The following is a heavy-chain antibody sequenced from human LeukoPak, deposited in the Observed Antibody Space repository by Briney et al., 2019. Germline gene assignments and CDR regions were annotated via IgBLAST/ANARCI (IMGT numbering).Heavy chain of an antibody. Sequence: PGGSLRLSCAASGFTFSSYAMSWVRQAPGKGLEWVSAISGSGGSTYYADSVKGRFTISRDNAKNSLYLQMNSLRAEDTAVYYCARRGIAVAGWGFDYWGQGTLVTVSS. D-gene: IGHD6-19*01. CDR1: GFTFSSYA. J-gene: IGHJ4*02. V-gene: IGHV3-23*01. CDR2: ISGSGGST. CDR3: ARRGIAVAGWGFDY.